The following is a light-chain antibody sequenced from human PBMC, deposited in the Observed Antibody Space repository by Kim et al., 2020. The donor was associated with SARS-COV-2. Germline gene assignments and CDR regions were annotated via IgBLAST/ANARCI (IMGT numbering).Light chain of an antibody. J-gene: IGLJ3*02. CDR1: SSDVGGHNY. CDR2: DVT. CDR3: CAYAGSYTWV. V-gene: IGLV2-11*03. Sequence: QSVTISCAATSSDVGGHNYVSWHQQHPGKAPKLMIYDVTKRPSGVPDRFSGSKSGNTASLTISGLQAEDEADYYCCAYAGSYTWVFGGGTQLTVL.